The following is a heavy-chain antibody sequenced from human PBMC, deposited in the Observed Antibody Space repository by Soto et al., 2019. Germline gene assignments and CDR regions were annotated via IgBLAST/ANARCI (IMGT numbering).Heavy chain of an antibody. CDR2: IIPIFGTA. V-gene: IGHV1-69*06. CDR3: ARGGLIVGAPGDWWFVP. J-gene: IGHJ5*02. D-gene: IGHD1-26*01. Sequence: GASVKVSCKASGGTFSSYAISWVRQAPGQGLEWMGGIIPIFGTANYAQKFQGRVTITADKSTSTAYMELSSLRSEDTAVYYCARGGLIVGAPGDWWFVPWGQGTLVTVSS. CDR1: GGTFSSYA.